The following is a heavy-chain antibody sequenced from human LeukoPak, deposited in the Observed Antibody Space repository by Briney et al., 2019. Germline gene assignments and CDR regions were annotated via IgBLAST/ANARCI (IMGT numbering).Heavy chain of an antibody. V-gene: IGHV1-2*02. CDR2: INPNSGGT. CDR1: GYTFTGYY. J-gene: IGHJ4*02. CDR3: ARDWLGGSYFDY. Sequence: ASVKVSCKASGYTFTGYYMHWVRQAPGQGLERMGWINPNSGGTNYAQKFQGRVIMTRDTSISTAYMELSRLRSDDTAVYYCARDWLGGSYFDYWGQGTLVTVSS. D-gene: IGHD1-26*01.